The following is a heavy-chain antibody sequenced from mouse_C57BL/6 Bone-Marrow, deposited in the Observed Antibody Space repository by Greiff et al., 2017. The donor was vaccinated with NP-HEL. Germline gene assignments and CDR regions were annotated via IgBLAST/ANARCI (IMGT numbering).Heavy chain of an antibody. J-gene: IGHJ2*01. CDR2: ISDGGSYT. D-gene: IGHD2-2*01. CDR3: ARNVVTTEDFDY. V-gene: IGHV5-4*01. CDR1: GFTFSSYA. Sequence: DVQLVESGGGLVKPGGSLKLSCAASGFTFSSYAMSWVRQTPEKRLEWVATISDGGSYTYYPDNVKGRFTISRDNAKNNLYLQMSHLKSEDTAMYYCARNVVTTEDFDYWGQGTTLTVSS.